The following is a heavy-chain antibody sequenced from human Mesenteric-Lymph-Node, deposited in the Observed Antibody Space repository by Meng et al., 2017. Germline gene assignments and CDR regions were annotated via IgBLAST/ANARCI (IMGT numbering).Heavy chain of an antibody. V-gene: IGHV4-30-4*01. CDR3: AREGRSHQVGVSVY. J-gene: IGHJ4*02. CDR2: IYYSGST. D-gene: IGHD2-21*01. CDR1: GGSISSGNHY. Sequence: QVQLQEPGPGLVKPSQTLSLTCTSSGGSISSGNHYWSWIRQHPGKGLEWIGYIYYSGSTYYNPSLKSRVTISVDTSKNQFSLKLRFVTAADTAVYYCAREGRSHQVGVSVYWGQGNLVTVSS.